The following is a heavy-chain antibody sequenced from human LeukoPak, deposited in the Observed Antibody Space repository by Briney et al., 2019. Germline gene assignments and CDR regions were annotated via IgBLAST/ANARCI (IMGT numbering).Heavy chain of an antibody. J-gene: IGHJ5*02. D-gene: IGHD2-2*01. CDR2: INPNSGGT. CDR3: ARPRTSPTTRYNWFDP. Sequence: GASVKVSCKASGYTFTGYYMHWVRQAPGQGLEWMGWINPNSGGTNYAQKFQGRVTMTRDTSISTAYMELSRLRSDDTAVYYCARPRTSPTTRYNWFDPWGQGTLVTVSS. CDR1: GYTFTGYY. V-gene: IGHV1-2*02.